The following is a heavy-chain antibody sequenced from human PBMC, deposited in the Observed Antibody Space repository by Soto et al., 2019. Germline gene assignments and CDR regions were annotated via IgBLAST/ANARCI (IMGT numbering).Heavy chain of an antibody. V-gene: IGHV2-26*01. CDR1: GFSLTNDGMG. J-gene: IGHJ4*02. CDR3: ARADDSYSVDY. CDR2: IFSNDVK. Sequence: QVTLKESGPVLVKPTETLTLTCTVSGFSLTNDGMGVSWIRQTTGKALEWLAHIFSNDVKYYTTSLRSRLTISKEPSKSHVVLTMTNVNPAATATYYCARADDSYSVDYWGQGTLVTVSS. D-gene: IGHD2-15*01.